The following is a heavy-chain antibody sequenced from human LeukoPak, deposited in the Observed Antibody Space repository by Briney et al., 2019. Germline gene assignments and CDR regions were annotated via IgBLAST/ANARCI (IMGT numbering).Heavy chain of an antibody. CDR2: INPSGGNT. CDR3: AKGGGFDWLNYYYMDV. J-gene: IGHJ6*03. V-gene: IGHV1-46*01. CDR1: GYIFTSYY. D-gene: IGHD3-9*01. Sequence: ASVKVSCKASGYIFTSYYIHWVRQAPGQGLEWMGIINPSGGNTNYAQKFQGRVTMTRDTSTSTVYMELSSLRAEDTAVYYCAKGGGFDWLNYYYMDVWGKGTTVIVSS.